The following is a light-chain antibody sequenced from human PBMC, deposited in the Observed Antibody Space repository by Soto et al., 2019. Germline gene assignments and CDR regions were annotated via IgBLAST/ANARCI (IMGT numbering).Light chain of an antibody. Sequence: EIVLTQSPGTLSLSPGERATLSCRASQSVSSSYLAWYQQKPGQAPRLLIYGASSRATGIPDRFSGSGSGTDFTLTISRLEPEDFAVYYCQQYGRSPWTFGQGTKVGIK. CDR2: GAS. CDR1: QSVSSSY. J-gene: IGKJ1*01. CDR3: QQYGRSPWT. V-gene: IGKV3-20*01.